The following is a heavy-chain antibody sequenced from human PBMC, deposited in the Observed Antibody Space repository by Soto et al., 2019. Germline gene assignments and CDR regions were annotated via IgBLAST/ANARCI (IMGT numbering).Heavy chain of an antibody. Sequence: PSETLSLTCAVSGGSISSSNWWSWVRQPPGKGLEWIGEIYHSGSTNYNPSLKSRVTISVDKSKNQFSLKLSSVTAADTAVYYCARLEWLVNEYYFDYWGQGTLGTVSS. CDR3: ARLEWLVNEYYFDY. V-gene: IGHV4-4*02. D-gene: IGHD6-19*01. CDR2: IYHSGST. CDR1: GGSISSSNW. J-gene: IGHJ4*02.